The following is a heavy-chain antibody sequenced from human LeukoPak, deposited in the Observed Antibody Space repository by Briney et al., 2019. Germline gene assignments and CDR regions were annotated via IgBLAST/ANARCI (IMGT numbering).Heavy chain of an antibody. V-gene: IGHV1-8*02. J-gene: IGHJ4*02. CDR2: MNPNSGNT. CDR1: GYTFTSYG. D-gene: IGHD2-15*01. Sequence: ASVKVSCKASGYTFTSYGISWVRQAPGQGLGWMGWMNPNSGNTGYAQKFQGRVTMTRNTSISTAYMELSSLRSEDTAVYYCARAGGYCGRISCPYYFDYWGQGSLVAVSS. CDR3: ARAGGYCGRISCPYYFDY.